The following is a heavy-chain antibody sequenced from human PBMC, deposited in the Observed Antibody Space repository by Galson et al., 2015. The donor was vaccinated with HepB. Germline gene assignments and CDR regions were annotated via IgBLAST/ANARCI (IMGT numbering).Heavy chain of an antibody. Sequence: SVKVSCKASGGTFSSYAISWVRQAPGQGLEWMGGIIPIFGTANYAQKFQGRVTITADESTSTAYMELSSLRSEDTAVYYCARDLFDGYSYGYDWGQGTLVTVSS. CDR3: ARDLFDGYSYGYD. D-gene: IGHD5-18*01. V-gene: IGHV1-69*13. CDR1: GGTFSSYA. J-gene: IGHJ4*02. CDR2: IIPIFGTA.